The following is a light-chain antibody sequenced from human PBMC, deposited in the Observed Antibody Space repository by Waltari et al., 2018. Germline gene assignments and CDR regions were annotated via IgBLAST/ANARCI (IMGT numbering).Light chain of an antibody. J-gene: IGLJ1*01. CDR3: SSYTTSSAPGV. V-gene: IGLV2-14*01. CDR1: DSDVGSYDF. CDR2: EVS. Sequence: QSALTQPASVSGSPGQSITISCSGTDSDVGSYDFVPWYQQHPGKAPHLIIYEVSNRPSGLSNRFSASKSGNTASLTISGLQAEDEADDYCSSYTTSSAPGVFGTGTRVTVL.